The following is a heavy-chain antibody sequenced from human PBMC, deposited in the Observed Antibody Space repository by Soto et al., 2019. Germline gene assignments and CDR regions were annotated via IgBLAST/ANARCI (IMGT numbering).Heavy chain of an antibody. CDR2: IYYSGGT. J-gene: IGHJ5*02. CDR3: ARDSGPGGKSHDNGWFDP. Sequence: PSETLFLTCTVSGGSVSSGGYYWNWIRQHPGKGLEWIGYIYYSGGTYYNPSLKSRLTISIDTSKNQFSLKLSSVTAADTAVYFCARDSGPGGKSHDNGWFDPWGQGTLVTVSP. CDR1: GGSVSSGGYY. D-gene: IGHD3-10*01. V-gene: IGHV4-31*03.